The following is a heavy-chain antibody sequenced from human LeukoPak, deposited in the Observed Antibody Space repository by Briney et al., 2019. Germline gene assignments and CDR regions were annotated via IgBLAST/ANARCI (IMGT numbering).Heavy chain of an antibody. D-gene: IGHD3-10*01. J-gene: IGHJ4*02. V-gene: IGHV3-23*01. Sequence: GGSLRLSCAASGFTFSNYAMNWVRQAPGKGLEWVSGISGSDGRTYYADSVKGRFTISRDNSKNTLYLQMNSLRAEDTAVYYCAKDPPFGSGSYIDYWGQGTLVTVSS. CDR2: ISGSDGRT. CDR3: AKDPPFGSGSYIDY. CDR1: GFTFSNYA.